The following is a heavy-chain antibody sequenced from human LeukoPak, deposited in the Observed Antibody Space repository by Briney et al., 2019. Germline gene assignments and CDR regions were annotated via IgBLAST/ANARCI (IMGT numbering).Heavy chain of an antibody. CDR1: GGSITNYY. CDR2: ISYSGST. V-gene: IGHV4-59*08. J-gene: IGHJ4*02. CDR3: ARHAESGSDRFDY. Sequence: SSETLSLTCTVSGGSITNYYWGWIRQPPGKGLEWIGYISYSGSTNYNPSLKSRVTILVDMSKNQFSLKLSSVTAADTAVYYCARHAESGSDRFDYWGQGTLVTVSS. D-gene: IGHD5-12*01.